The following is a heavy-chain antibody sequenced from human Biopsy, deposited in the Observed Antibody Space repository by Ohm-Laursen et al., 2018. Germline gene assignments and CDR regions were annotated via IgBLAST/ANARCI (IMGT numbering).Heavy chain of an antibody. CDR3: AKGRSGGTGHGNWFDP. Sequence: CAASGFTFSGYAMSWVRQGPEKGLEWVSVVTGSGRSTYYTDSVKGRFSISRDNSKNTLYLQMNSLRVEDTAVYYCAKGRSGGTGHGNWFDPWGQGTLVIVSS. V-gene: IGHV3-23*01. CDR2: VTGSGRST. CDR1: GFTFSGYA. J-gene: IGHJ5*02. D-gene: IGHD3-10*01.